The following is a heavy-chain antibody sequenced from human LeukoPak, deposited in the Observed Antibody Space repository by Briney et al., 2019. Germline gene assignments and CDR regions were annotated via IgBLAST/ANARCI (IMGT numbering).Heavy chain of an antibody. Sequence: SETLSLTCTVSGGSISSGSFYWSWIRQPAGKGLEWIGRIYTSGSTNYNPSLKSRVNISLDTSKNQFSLKLSSVTAADTAVYYCARRRKGAPFDYWGQGTLVTVSS. J-gene: IGHJ4*02. D-gene: IGHD1-26*01. CDR2: IYTSGST. V-gene: IGHV4-61*02. CDR3: ARRRKGAPFDY. CDR1: GGSISSGSFY.